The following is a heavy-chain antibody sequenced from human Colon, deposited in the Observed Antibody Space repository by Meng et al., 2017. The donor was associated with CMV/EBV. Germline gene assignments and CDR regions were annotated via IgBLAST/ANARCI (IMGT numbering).Heavy chain of an antibody. CDR2: INPITGGT. J-gene: IGHJ4*02. Sequence: VLLVRSGAEVKKQGASVKVSCKASGYTFAGYFMNWVRQAPGQGLEWLGVINPITGGTKYAQKFQGRVTMTRDTSMNTAYMELSRLRSDDTAVYYCASLSGGDFDYWGQGTLVTVSS. CDR3: ASLSGGDFDY. D-gene: IGHD1-26*01. V-gene: IGHV1-2*02. CDR1: GYTFAGYF.